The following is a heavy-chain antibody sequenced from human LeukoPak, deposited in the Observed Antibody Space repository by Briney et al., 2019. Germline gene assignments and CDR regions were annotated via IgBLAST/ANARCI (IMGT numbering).Heavy chain of an antibody. J-gene: IGHJ5*02. Sequence: SETLSLTCTVSGASISNDAYHWGWIRQPPGKGLEWIGSINYSGGTHYNPSLKSRVTISVDTSKNQFSLRLSSVTAADTAVYFCSRAVAGSVGWFDPWGQGTLVTVSS. CDR1: GASISNDAYH. D-gene: IGHD6-19*01. CDR2: INYSGGT. V-gene: IGHV4-39*07. CDR3: SRAVAGSVGWFDP.